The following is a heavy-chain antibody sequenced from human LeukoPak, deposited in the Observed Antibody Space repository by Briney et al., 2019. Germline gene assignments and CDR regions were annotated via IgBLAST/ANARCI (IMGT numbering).Heavy chain of an antibody. CDR1: GFTFSSYE. J-gene: IGHJ4*02. V-gene: IGHV3-48*03. CDR2: ISGGSTI. D-gene: IGHD6-19*01. Sequence: PGGSLRLSCAASGFTFSSYEMNWVRQAPGKGLEWVSYISGGSTIYDADSVKGRFTISRDNAKDSLYLQMSSLRAEDTAVYYCARESIAVAGAPFDYWGQGTLVTVSS. CDR3: ARESIAVAGAPFDY.